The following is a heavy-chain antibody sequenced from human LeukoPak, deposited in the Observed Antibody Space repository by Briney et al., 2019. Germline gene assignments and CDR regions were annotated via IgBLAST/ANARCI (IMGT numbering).Heavy chain of an antibody. CDR1: GYTFTSCG. CDR2: ISAYNGNT. CDR3: ARARNYDILTGYSQLLDP. D-gene: IGHD3-9*01. Sequence: ASVKVSCKASGYTFTSCGISWVRQAPGQGLEWMGWISAYNGNTNYAQKLQGRVTMTTDTSTSTAYMELGSLRSEDTAVYYCARARNYDILTGYSQLLDPWGQGTLVTVSS. V-gene: IGHV1-18*01. J-gene: IGHJ5*02.